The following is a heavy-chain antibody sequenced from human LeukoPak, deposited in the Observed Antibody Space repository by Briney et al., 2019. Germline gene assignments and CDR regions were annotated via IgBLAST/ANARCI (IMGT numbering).Heavy chain of an antibody. Sequence: SETLSLTCAVSGGSISSTNWWRWVRQPPGKGLECIGEIYHSGLTHYNPSLKSRVTISVDKSKNQFSLRLNSVTAADTAVYYCARHQDRDYGDLTWGQGTLVTVSS. CDR3: ARHQDRDYGDLT. V-gene: IGHV4-4*02. J-gene: IGHJ5*02. CDR2: IYHSGLT. CDR1: GGSISSTNW. D-gene: IGHD4-17*01.